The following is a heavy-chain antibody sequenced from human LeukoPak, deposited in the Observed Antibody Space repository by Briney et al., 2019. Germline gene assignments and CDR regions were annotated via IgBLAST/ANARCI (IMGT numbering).Heavy chain of an antibody. CDR2: FDPEDGET. Sequence: GASVKVSCKVSGYTLTELSMHWVRQAPGKGLEWMGGFDPEDGETIYAQKFQGRVTMTEDTSTDTAYMELSSLRSEDTAVYYCASLYCSGGSCYSGDAFDIWGQGTMVTVSS. J-gene: IGHJ3*02. CDR1: GYTLTELS. V-gene: IGHV1-24*01. D-gene: IGHD2-15*01. CDR3: ASLYCSGGSCYSGDAFDI.